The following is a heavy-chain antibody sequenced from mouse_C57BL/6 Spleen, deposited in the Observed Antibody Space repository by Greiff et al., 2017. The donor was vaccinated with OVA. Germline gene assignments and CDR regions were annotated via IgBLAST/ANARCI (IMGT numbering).Heavy chain of an antibody. J-gene: IGHJ1*03. CDR1: GYSITSDY. Sequence: EVKLQESGPGLAKPSQTLSLTCSVTGYSITSDYWNWIRKFPGNKLEYMGYISYSGSTYYTPSLKSRISITRDTSKNQYYLQLNSLTTEDTSTYYCARSQFITAVDWYFDVWGTGTTVTVSS. V-gene: IGHV3-8*01. CDR3: ARSQFITAVDWYFDV. CDR2: ISYSGST. D-gene: IGHD1-1*01.